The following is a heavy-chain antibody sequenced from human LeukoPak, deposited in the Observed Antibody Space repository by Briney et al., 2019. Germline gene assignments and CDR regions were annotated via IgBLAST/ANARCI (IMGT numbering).Heavy chain of an antibody. CDR2: INWNGGST. D-gene: IGHD6-13*01. CDR3: ARREGSSWPPYAEYFQH. CDR1: GFTFDDYG. J-gene: IGHJ1*01. V-gene: IGHV3-20*04. Sequence: GGSLRLSCAASGFTFDDYGMSWVRQVPGKGLEWVSGINWNGGSTGYADSVKGRFTISRDNAKNSLYLQMNSLRAEDTAVYYCARREGSSWPPYAEYFQHWGQGTLVTVSS.